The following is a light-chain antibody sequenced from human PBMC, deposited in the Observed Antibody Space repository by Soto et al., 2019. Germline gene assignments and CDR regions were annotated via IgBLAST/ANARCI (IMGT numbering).Light chain of an antibody. CDR1: SSDVGAYNR. J-gene: IGLJ1*01. CDR3: RLYTSSSAPPV. Sequence: QSALTQPPSVSGSPGQSVTISCTGTSSDVGAYNRVSWYQQPPDTAPKLMINEVTNRPSGVPDRFSGSEFANTASLIISGLQDEDEAYFYCRLYTSSSAPPVFGTGTKVTVL. V-gene: IGLV2-18*01. CDR2: EVT.